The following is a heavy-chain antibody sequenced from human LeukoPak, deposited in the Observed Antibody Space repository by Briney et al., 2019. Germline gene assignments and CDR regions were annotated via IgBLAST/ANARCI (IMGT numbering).Heavy chain of an antibody. J-gene: IGHJ6*02. V-gene: IGHV4-59*01. CDR2: IYYTGTT. Sequence: PSETLSLTCTISGGSISNSCWSWIRQPPGKPLEWIGYIYYTGTTKYNPSLKSRATISLDTSKNQFSLKLTSVTAADTALFFCARSYDIDVWGQGTTVTVSS. CDR3: ARSYDIDV. CDR1: GGSISNSC.